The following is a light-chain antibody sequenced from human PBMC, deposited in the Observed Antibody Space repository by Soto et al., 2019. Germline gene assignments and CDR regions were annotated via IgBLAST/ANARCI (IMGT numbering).Light chain of an antibody. V-gene: IGKV1-39*01. Sequence: DIQMTQSPSFLSASVGDRATITCRASQSISRYLNWYRQKPGKAPELLIYATSHLQSEVPSRFSSSGSGPDFTLTVSSLQPEDFATYYCQQTYSTPLTFGGGTKVEIK. J-gene: IGKJ4*01. CDR2: ATS. CDR3: QQTYSTPLT. CDR1: QSISRY.